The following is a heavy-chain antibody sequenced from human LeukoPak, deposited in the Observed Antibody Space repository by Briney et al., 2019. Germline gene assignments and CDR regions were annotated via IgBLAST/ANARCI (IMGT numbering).Heavy chain of an antibody. J-gene: IGHJ5*02. CDR1: GFTFSSYA. V-gene: IGHV3-23*01. Sequence: GGSLRLSCAASGFTFSSYAMSWVRQAPGKGLEWVSAISGSGGSTYYADSVKGRFTISRDNSKNTLYLQMNSLRAEGTAIYYCAKDRVSPGFNLFDPWGQGTLVTVSS. D-gene: IGHD2/OR15-2a*01. CDR3: AKDRVSPGFNLFDP. CDR2: ISGSGGST.